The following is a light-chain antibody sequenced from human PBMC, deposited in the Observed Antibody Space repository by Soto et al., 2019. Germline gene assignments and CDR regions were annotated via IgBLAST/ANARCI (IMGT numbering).Light chain of an antibody. J-gene: IGLJ1*01. Sequence: QPLLTQPGSVSRSPGQSITISCTGTSSDVGDYNFVSWHQEHPGKAPKLMIYSVYDRPSGISYRVSGSKSGNTASLTISGLQREDEAGYYCSAYTVSRTYDFGTGTKVTV. V-gene: IGLV2-14*03. CDR2: SVY. CDR3: SAYTVSRTYD. CDR1: SSDVGDYNF.